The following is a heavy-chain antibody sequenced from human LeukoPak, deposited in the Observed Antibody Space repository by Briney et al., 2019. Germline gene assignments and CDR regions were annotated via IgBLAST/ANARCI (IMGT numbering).Heavy chain of an antibody. J-gene: IGHJ4*02. CDR2: ISGSGDST. Sequence: GGSLRLSCAASGFTFSSYAMRWVRQAPGKGLEWVSGISGSGDSTYYADSVKGRFTISRDNSKNTLYLQMNSLRAEDTAVYFCARRSGVAVAGAFDYWGQGTLVTVSS. D-gene: IGHD6-19*01. CDR3: ARRSGVAVAGAFDY. V-gene: IGHV3-23*01. CDR1: GFTFSSYA.